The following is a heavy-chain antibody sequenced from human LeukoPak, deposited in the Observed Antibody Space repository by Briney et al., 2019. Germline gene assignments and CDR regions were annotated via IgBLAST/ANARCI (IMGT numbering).Heavy chain of an antibody. CDR1: GGSFSGYY. CDR2: IYTSGST. V-gene: IGHV4-4*07. Sequence: SETLSLTCAVYGGSFSGYYWSWIRQPAGKGLEWIGRIYTSGSTNYNPSLKSRVTMSVDTSKNQFSLKLSSVTAADTAVYYCARDREYYYDSSGYFPYWYFDLWGRGTLVTVSS. D-gene: IGHD3-22*01. J-gene: IGHJ2*01. CDR3: ARDREYYYDSSGYFPYWYFDL.